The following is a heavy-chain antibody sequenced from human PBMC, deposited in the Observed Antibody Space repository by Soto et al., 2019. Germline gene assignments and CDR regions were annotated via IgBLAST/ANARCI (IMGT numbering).Heavy chain of an antibody. CDR2: IWYDGSNK. Sequence: GGSLRLSCAASGFTFSSYGMHWVRQAPDKGLEWVAVIWYDGSNKYYADSVKGRFTISRDNSKNTLYLQMNSLRAEDTSVYYCARDNEWLVQYYFDYWGQGTLVTVSS. CDR3: ARDNEWLVQYYFDY. J-gene: IGHJ4*02. CDR1: GFTFSSYG. V-gene: IGHV3-33*01. D-gene: IGHD6-19*01.